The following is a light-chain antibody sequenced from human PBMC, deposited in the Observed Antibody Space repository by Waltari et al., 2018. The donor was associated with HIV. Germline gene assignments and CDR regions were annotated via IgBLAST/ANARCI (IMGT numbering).Light chain of an antibody. CDR2: RNN. V-gene: IGLV1-47*01. CDR1: SSNIGSNY. J-gene: IGLJ3*02. Sequence: QSVLTQPPSASGTPGQRVTISCSGSSSNIGSNYVYWYQQLPGTAPKLLIYRNNPRPSGVPDRFSGSKSGTSASLAISGLRSEDGADYYCAAWDDSLRVFGGGTKLTVL. CDR3: AAWDDSLRV.